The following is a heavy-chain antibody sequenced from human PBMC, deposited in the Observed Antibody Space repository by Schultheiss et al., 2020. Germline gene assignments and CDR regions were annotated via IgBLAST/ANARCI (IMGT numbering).Heavy chain of an antibody. CDR3: ARRRRYFDWLFDY. CDR1: AGSIIHYY. V-gene: IGHV4-59*08. D-gene: IGHD3-9*01. J-gene: IGHJ4*02. Sequence: SETLSLTCTVSAGSIIHYYWSWIRQPPGKGLEWIGYIYYSGSTYYNPSLKSRVTISVDTSKNQFSLKLSSVTAADTAVYYCARRRRYFDWLFDYWGQGTLVTVSS. CDR2: IYYSGST.